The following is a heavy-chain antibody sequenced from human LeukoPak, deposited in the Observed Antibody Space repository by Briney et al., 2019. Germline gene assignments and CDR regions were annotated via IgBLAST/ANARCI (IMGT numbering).Heavy chain of an antibody. J-gene: IGHJ4*02. CDR2: INPNSGGT. Sequence: VASVTVSCKASGYTFTGYYMHWVRQAPGQGLEWMGWINPNSGGTNYAQKFQGRVTMTRDTSISTAYMELSRLRSDDTAVYYCARDPRRSSSWYNDFDYWGQGTLVTVSS. CDR3: ARDPRRSSSWYNDFDY. V-gene: IGHV1-2*02. D-gene: IGHD6-13*01. CDR1: GYTFTGYY.